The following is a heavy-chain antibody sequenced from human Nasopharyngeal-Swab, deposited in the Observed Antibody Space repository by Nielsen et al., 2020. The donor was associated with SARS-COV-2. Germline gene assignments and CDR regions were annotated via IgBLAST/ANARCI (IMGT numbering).Heavy chain of an antibody. CDR2: MNPNSCNT. CDR1: RYTFPSYD. J-gene: IGHJ6*03. Sequence: SVTVSCKASRYTFPSYDINWVRQATGQGLEWMGWMNPNSCNTGYAQKFQGRVTMTRNTSISTAYMELSRLRSEERSVYYCARGFIVATIFHYYYYMDVWGKGTTVTVSS. CDR3: ARGFIVATIFHYYYYMDV. V-gene: IGHV1-8*01. D-gene: IGHD5-12*01.